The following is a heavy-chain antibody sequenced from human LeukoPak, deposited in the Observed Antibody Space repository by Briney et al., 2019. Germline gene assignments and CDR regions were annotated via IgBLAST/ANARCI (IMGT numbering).Heavy chain of an antibody. D-gene: IGHD3-22*01. V-gene: IGHV1-18*01. CDR2: ISGYNGNT. J-gene: IGHJ6*03. CDR1: GYRFNAYG. CDR3: ARGVIPNYYMDV. Sequence: GASVTVSFKTSGYRFNAYGISWVRQAPGQGLEWMGWISGYNGNTNYGEKVQGRLTMTLDTSTTTAYMELSGLRSDDTAVYYCARGVIPNYYMDVWGKGTTVTVSS.